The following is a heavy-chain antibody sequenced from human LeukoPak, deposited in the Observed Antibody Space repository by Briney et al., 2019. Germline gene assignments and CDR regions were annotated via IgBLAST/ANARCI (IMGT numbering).Heavy chain of an antibody. V-gene: IGHV4-59*01. Sequence: PSETLSLTCTVSGGSISSNYWSWIRQPPGKGLEWITYSSYTGSTNYNPSLKSRVTISVGTSKNQFSLRLRSVTAADTAVYYCARFIPSSGIDPWGQGTLVTVSS. D-gene: IGHD3-10*02. J-gene: IGHJ5*02. CDR2: SSYTGST. CDR3: ARFIPSSGIDP. CDR1: GGSISSNY.